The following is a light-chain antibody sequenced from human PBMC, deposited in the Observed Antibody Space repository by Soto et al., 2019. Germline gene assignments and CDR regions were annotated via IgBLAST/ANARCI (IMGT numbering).Light chain of an antibody. Sequence: VLTQSPATLSLSPGERATLSCRASQSSHTSLAWYQQKPGQPPRLVVYDSTLRANGVPDRFGGSRSGTEFTLTITNIEPENVSVYYSQQRNVWPPITSGLCTRLE. CDR1: QSSHTS. CDR3: QQRNVWPPIT. CDR2: DST. V-gene: IGKV3-11*01. J-gene: IGKJ5*01.